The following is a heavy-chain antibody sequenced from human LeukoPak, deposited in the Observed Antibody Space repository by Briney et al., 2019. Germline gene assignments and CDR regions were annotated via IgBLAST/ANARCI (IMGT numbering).Heavy chain of an antibody. V-gene: IGHV3-30*04. D-gene: IGHD2-2*01. CDR2: ISYDGSNK. CDR1: GFTFSSYA. J-gene: IGHJ4*02. Sequence: GGSLRLSCAASGFTFSSYAMHWVRQAPGKGLVWVAVISYDGSNKYYADSVKGRFTISRDNSKNTLYLQMNSLRAEDTAVYYCARGEWYCSSTSCYVNYWGQGTLVTVSS. CDR3: ARGEWYCSSTSCYVNY.